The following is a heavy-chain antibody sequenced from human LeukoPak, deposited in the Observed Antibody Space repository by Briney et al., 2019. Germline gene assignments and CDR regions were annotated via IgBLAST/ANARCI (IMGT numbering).Heavy chain of an antibody. CDR1: GGSISSYY. CDR2: IYTSGST. V-gene: IGHV4-4*07. CDR3: ARDNYSILYNWFDP. D-gene: IGHD4-11*01. Sequence: PSETLSLTCTVSGGSISSYYWSWIRQPAGKGLEWIGRIYTSGSTNYNPSLKSRVTMSVGTSKNQFSLKLSSVTAADTAVYYCARDNYSILYNWFDPWGQGTLVTVSS. J-gene: IGHJ5*02.